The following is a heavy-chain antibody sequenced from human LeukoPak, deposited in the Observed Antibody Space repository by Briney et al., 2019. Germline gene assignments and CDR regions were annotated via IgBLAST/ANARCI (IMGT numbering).Heavy chain of an antibody. J-gene: IGHJ4*02. V-gene: IGHV1-2*02. CDR1: GYTFTSYG. D-gene: IGHD2-15*01. CDR2: INPNSGGT. CDR3: ARDYCSGGSCLYYFDY. Sequence: ASVKVSCKASGYTFTSYGISWVRQAPGQGLEWMGWINPNSGGTNYAQKFQGRVTMTRDTSISTAYMELSRLRSDDTAVYYCARDYCSGGSCLYYFDYWGQGTLVTVSS.